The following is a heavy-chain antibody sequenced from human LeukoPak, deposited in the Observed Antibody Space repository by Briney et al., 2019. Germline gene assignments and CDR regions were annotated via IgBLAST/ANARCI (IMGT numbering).Heavy chain of an antibody. CDR3: ASSQTRQFDY. CDR2: ISSSSSYI. V-gene: IGHV3-21*01. J-gene: IGHJ4*02. Sequence: GGSLRLSCAASGFTFCSYSMNWVRPAPGEGLEWVSSISSSSSYIYYTHSVKGGFTISRDTAKNSLYLQLNSLRAEDTAAYYCASSQTRQFDYGGRGNLVTVSS. D-gene: IGHD1-14*01. CDR1: GFTFCSYS.